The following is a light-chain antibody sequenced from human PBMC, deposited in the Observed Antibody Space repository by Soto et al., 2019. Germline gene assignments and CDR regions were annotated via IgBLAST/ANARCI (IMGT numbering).Light chain of an antibody. CDR2: SDN. CDR3: AAWDVSLVV. Sequence: QSVLTQPPSASGTPGQRVTISCSGSSSNIGTNTVIWYQQLPGAAPKLLIYSDNQRPSGVPDRFSGSKSGTSASLAISGLQYGDEADYYCAAWDVSLVVFGGGTKLTVL. CDR1: SSNIGTNT. J-gene: IGLJ2*01. V-gene: IGLV1-44*01.